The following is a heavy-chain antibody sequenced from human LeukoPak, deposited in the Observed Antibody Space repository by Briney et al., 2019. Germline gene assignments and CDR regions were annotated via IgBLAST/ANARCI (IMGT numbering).Heavy chain of an antibody. J-gene: IGHJ4*02. D-gene: IGHD6-13*01. CDR1: GYIFTTYW. CDR3: ARYTPIDSSPDY. Sequence: GESLKISCKGSGYIFTTYWIGWVRQMPGKGLEWMGIIYPDDSDTRYSPSFQGQVTISADKSISTAYLQWSSLKASDTAMYYCARYTPIDSSPDYWGQGTLVTVSS. CDR2: IYPDDSDT. V-gene: IGHV5-51*01.